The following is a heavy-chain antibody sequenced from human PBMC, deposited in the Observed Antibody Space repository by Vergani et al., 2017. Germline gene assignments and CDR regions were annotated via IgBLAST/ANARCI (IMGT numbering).Heavy chain of an antibody. Sequence: EVQLVESGGGLVQPGGSLRLSCAALGFRLSRFWMSRVRQAPGEGLGWVAQISPDGSATSYVDSVKGRFTISRDNTKNSLSLQMSGLRVEDTAVYYCVRLPRVPWNFDLWCRDTLITVSS. V-gene: IGHV3-7*01. CDR3: VRLPRVPWNFDL. CDR2: ISPDGSAT. CDR1: GFRLSRFW. J-gene: IGHJ2*01.